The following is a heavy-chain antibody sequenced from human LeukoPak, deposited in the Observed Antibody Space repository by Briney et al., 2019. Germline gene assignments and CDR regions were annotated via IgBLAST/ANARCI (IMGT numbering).Heavy chain of an antibody. CDR2: IWYDESNK. CDR1: GFTFSSYA. J-gene: IGHJ4*02. Sequence: GGSLRLSCAASGFTFSSYAMHWVRQAPGKGLEWVAVIWYDESNKYYADSVKGRFTISRDNAKNTLYLQMNSLRAEDTAVYYCARGSGSYYYRLDYWGQGTLVTVSS. V-gene: IGHV3-33*08. CDR3: ARGSGSYYYRLDY. D-gene: IGHD1-26*01.